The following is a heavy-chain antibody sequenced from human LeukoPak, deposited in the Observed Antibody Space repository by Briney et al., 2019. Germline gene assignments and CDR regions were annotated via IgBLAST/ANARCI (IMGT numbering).Heavy chain of an antibody. Sequence: PSQTLSLTCAVSGGSISSGGYSWSWIRQPPGKGLEWIGYIYHSGSTYYNPPLKSRVTISVDRSKNQFSLKLSSVTAADTSVYYCARVNTMVRGVMYYYGMDVWGQGTTVTVSS. CDR3: ARVNTMVRGVMYYYGMDV. D-gene: IGHD3-10*01. V-gene: IGHV4-30-2*01. CDR2: IYHSGST. J-gene: IGHJ6*02. CDR1: GGSISSGGYS.